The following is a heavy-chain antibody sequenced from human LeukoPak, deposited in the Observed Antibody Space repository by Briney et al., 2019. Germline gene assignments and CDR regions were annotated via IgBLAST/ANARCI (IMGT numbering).Heavy chain of an antibody. V-gene: IGHV3-49*04. J-gene: IGHJ4*02. CDR1: GFTFGDYA. CDR3: TRAGLPVVVVPAAPYYDILTGYQPYFDY. D-gene: IGHD3-9*01. Sequence: GGSLRLSCTASGFTFGDYAMSWVRQAPGKGLEWVGFIRSKAYGGTTEYAASVKGRFTISRDDSKSIAYLQMNSLKTEDTAVYCCTRAGLPVVVVPAAPYYDILTGYQPYFDYWGQGTLVTVSS. CDR2: IRSKAYGGTT.